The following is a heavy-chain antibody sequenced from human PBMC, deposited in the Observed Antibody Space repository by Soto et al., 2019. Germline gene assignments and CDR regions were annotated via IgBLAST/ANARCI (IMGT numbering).Heavy chain of an antibody. Sequence: ASGKVSCKASGYTFTIYYMHRVRQAPGQGLEWMGIIDPSGGGTSYAQKFQGRLTMTRDTSTSTVYMELSSLRSEDTAVYYCARDRVDCSGGNCWMWVEDTWG. V-gene: IGHV1-46*01. CDR2: IDPSGGGT. CDR1: GYTFTIYY. J-gene: IGHJ5*01. CDR3: ARDRVDCSGGNCWMWVEDT. D-gene: IGHD2-15*01.